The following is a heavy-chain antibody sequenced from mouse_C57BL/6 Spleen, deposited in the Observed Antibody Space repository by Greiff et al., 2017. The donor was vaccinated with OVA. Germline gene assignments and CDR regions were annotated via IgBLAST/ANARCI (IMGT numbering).Heavy chain of an antibody. CDR3: ARRDSSGFDY. V-gene: IGHV1-69*01. CDR1: GYTFTSYW. CDR2: IDPSDSYT. J-gene: IGHJ2*01. D-gene: IGHD3-2*02. Sequence: QVQLQQPGAELVKPGASVKLSCKASGYTFTSYWMHWVKQRPGQGLEWIGEIDPSDSYTNYNQKFKGKSTLTVDKSSSTAYMQLSSLTSEDSAVYYCARRDSSGFDYWGQGTTLTVSS.